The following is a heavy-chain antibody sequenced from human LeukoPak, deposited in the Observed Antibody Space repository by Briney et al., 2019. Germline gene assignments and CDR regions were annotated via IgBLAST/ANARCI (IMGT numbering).Heavy chain of an antibody. D-gene: IGHD6-13*01. V-gene: IGHV4-59*08. J-gene: IGHJ5*02. CDR3: ARLIAAAGLNWFDP. Sequence: PLETPSLTCTVSGGSISSYYWSWIRQPPGKGLEWIGYIYYSGSTSYNPSLQSRVTISVDTSKNQFSLKLSSVTAADTAVYYCARLIAAAGLNWFDPWGQGTLVTVSS. CDR1: GGSISSYY. CDR2: IYYSGST.